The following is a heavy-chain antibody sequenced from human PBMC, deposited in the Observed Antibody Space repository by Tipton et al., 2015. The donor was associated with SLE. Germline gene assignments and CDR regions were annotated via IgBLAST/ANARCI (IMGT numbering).Heavy chain of an antibody. D-gene: IGHD5-18*01. CDR2: ISGSGGST. V-gene: IGHV3-23*01. CDR1: GFTFSSYV. CDR3: AKDTAIDFYYYYYGMDV. Sequence: LSCAASGFTFSSYVMSWVRQAPGKGLEWVSVISGSGGSTYYADSVKGRFTISRDNSKNTLYLQMNSLRAEDTAVYYCAKDTAIDFYYYYYGMDVWGQGTTVTVSS. J-gene: IGHJ6*02.